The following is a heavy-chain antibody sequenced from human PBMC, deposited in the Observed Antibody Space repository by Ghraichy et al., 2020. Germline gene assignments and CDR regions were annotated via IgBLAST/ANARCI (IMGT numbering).Heavy chain of an antibody. CDR2: INPNSGGT. CDR1: GYTFTGYY. J-gene: IGHJ6*02. V-gene: IGHV1-2*02. Sequence: ASVKVSCKASGYTFTGYYMHWVRQAPGQGLEWMGWINPNSGGTNYAQKFQGRVTMTRDTSISTAYMELSRLRSDDTAVYYCARDRSARRLGYYYYGMDVWGQGTTVTVSS. CDR3: ARDRSARRLGYYYYGMDV. D-gene: IGHD6-19*01.